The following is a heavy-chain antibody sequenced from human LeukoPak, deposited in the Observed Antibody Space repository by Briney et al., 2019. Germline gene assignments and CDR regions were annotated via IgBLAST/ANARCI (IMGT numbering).Heavy chain of an antibody. CDR2: VYTSGST. Sequence: KSSETLSLTCTVSGGSISGGYWSWIRQPPGRGLEWIGYVYTSGSTNYNPSLKSRVTISVDTSKSQFALKLSSVTAADTAVYYCAKSYLDYSTYYSYYFNLWGQGALVTVSS. CDR1: GGSISGGY. V-gene: IGHV4-4*09. D-gene: IGHD4-11*01. J-gene: IGHJ4*02. CDR3: AKSYLDYSTYYSYYFNL.